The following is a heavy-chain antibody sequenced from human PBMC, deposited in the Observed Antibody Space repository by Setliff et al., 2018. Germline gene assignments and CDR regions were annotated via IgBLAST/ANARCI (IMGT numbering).Heavy chain of an antibody. Sequence: SETLSLTCSVSGDSISIGAYFWSWIRHRPGEGLEYIGHITSSGYTNYSPSLQGRVAISEDTSENQFSLKLTSVTAADTAVYYCARGSHDGDVYSGGFYFFDLWGQGIQVTVSS. CDR1: GDSISIGAYF. D-gene: IGHD2-21*01. CDR2: ITSSGYT. V-gene: IGHV4-31*03. J-gene: IGHJ4*02. CDR3: ARGSHDGDVYSGGFYFFDL.